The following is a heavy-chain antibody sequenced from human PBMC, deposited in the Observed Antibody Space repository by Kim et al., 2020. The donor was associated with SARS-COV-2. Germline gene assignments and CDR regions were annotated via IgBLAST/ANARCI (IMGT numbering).Heavy chain of an antibody. J-gene: IGHJ6*03. D-gene: IGHD2-15*01. V-gene: IGHV3-15*01. CDR3: TTDGMVARRPYYYYMDV. CDR1: GFTLSSAW. Sequence: GGSLRLSCAASGFTLSSAWMSWVRQAPGKGLEWVGRIKSKTDGGTTDYAAPVKGRFTISRDDSKNTLYLQMNSLQAEDAAVYFCTTDGMVARRPYYYYMDVWGKGTTVTVFS. CDR2: IKSKTDGGTT.